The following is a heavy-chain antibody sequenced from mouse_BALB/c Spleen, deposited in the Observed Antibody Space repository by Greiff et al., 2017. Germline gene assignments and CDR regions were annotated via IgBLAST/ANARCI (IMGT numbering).Heavy chain of an antibody. CDR2: INPSTGYT. CDR3: AREDDGYFYYYAMDY. J-gene: IGHJ4*01. Sequence: QVQLQQSGAELAKPGASVKMSCKASGYTFTSYWMHWVKQRPGQGLEWIGYINPSTGYTEYNQKFKDKAILTVDKSSSTAYMELRSLTSEDSAVYYCAREDDGYFYYYAMDYWGQGTSVTVSS. V-gene: IGHV1-7*01. D-gene: IGHD2-3*01. CDR1: GYTFTSYW.